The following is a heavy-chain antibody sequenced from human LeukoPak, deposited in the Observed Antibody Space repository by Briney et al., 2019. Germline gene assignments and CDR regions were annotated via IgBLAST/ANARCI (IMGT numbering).Heavy chain of an antibody. D-gene: IGHD1-26*01. CDR2: ISGAGGLT. CDR3: ARDSRWDSGFFCYYYIDV. J-gene: IGHJ6*03. Sequence: GGSLRLSCAASGFLFRTYAMSWVRQAPGKGLEWVSRISGAGGLTYYADSVKGRFTISRDNSKNTLYLQMNTLRAEDTATYYCARDSRWDSGFFCYYYIDVWGKGTSVTVSS. CDR1: GFLFRTYA. V-gene: IGHV3-23*01.